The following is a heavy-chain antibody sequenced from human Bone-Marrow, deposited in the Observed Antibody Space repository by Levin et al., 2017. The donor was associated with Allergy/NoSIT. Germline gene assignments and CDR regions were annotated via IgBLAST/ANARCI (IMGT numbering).Heavy chain of an antibody. Sequence: GESLKISCKGSGYSFTTYWITWVRQMPGKGLEWMGRIDPSDSYTNYSPSFQGHVTMSVDKSINTASLQWSSLKASDTAMYYCACRPYYFDTSDAFDVWGQGTMVTVSS. V-gene: IGHV5-10-1*01. CDR3: ACRPYYFDTSDAFDV. J-gene: IGHJ3*01. CDR1: GYSFTTYW. D-gene: IGHD3-22*01. CDR2: IDPSDSYT.